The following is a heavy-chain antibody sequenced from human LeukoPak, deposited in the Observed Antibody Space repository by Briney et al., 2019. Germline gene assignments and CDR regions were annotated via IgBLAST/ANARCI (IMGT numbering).Heavy chain of an antibody. Sequence: GGSLRLSCAASGFTVSSNYINWVRQAPGKGLEWVSAISGSGGSTYYADSVKGRFTISRDNSKNTLYLQMNSLRAEDTAVYYCAHSGSYNAKYYFDYWGQGTLVTVSS. CDR1: GFTVSSNY. CDR2: ISGSGGST. V-gene: IGHV3-23*01. J-gene: IGHJ4*02. CDR3: AHSGSYNAKYYFDY. D-gene: IGHD1-26*01.